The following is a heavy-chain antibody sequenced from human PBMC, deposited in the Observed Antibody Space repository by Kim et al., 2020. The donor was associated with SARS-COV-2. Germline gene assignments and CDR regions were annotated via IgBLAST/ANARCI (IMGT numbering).Heavy chain of an antibody. J-gene: IGHJ4*02. Sequence: ASVKVSCKASGYTFTSYAMHWVRQAPGQRLEWMGWINAGNGNTKYSQKFQGRVTITRDTSASTAYMELSSLRSEDTAVYYCALSAQLERRGGFDYWGQGTLVTVSS. D-gene: IGHD1-1*01. V-gene: IGHV1-3*01. CDR1: GYTFTSYA. CDR3: ALSAQLERRGGFDY. CDR2: INAGNGNT.